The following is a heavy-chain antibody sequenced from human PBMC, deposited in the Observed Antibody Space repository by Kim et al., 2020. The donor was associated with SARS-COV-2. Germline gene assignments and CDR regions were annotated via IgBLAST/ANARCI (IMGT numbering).Heavy chain of an antibody. Sequence: SETLSLTCAVYGGSISGYYWNWIRQSPDKGLEWVGQINHVGSTRSSPSLKSRVTISVDTSKNQFSLKVSSVTAADTAVYDCARGDFGVVVTWGQGTLVTV. D-gene: IGHD3-3*01. CDR1: GGSISGYY. CDR2: INHVGST. CDR3: ARGDFGVVVT. J-gene: IGHJ5*02. V-gene: IGHV4-34*01.